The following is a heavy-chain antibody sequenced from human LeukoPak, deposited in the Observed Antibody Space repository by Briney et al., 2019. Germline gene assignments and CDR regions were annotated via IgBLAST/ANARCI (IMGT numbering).Heavy chain of an antibody. V-gene: IGHV3-30*04. J-gene: IGHJ6*03. CDR2: ISYDGSNK. Sequence: HAGGSLSLSCAASGFTFSSYNMNWVRQAPGKGLEWVAVISYDGSNKYYADSVKGRFTISRDNSKNTLYLQMNSLRAEDTAVYYCARAIRRYYYYYYMDVWGKGTTVTVSS. CDR3: ARAIRRYYYYYYMDV. CDR1: GFTFSSYN.